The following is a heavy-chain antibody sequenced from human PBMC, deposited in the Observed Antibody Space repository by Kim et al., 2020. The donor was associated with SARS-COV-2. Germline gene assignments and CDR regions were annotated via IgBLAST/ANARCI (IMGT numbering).Heavy chain of an antibody. CDR3: ARDWGGSSRGYGMDV. V-gene: IGHV1-69*01. D-gene: IGHD1-26*01. Sequence: QKFQGRVTITADESTSTAYLELSSLRSEDTAVYYCARDWGGSSRGYGMDVWGQGTTVTVSS. J-gene: IGHJ6*02.